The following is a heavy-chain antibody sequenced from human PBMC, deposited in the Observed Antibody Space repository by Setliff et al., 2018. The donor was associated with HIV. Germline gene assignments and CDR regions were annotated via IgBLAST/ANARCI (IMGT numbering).Heavy chain of an antibody. J-gene: IGHJ4*02. CDR1: GHTFSNYD. V-gene: IGHV1-8*01. Sequence: ASVKVSCKASGHTFSNYDVIWVRRATGQGLEWMGWMNPNSGDTGYAQKFQGRVIMTRDTSISTAYMELSSLTSADTAVYYCARAGGLRMDRGVVSDYWGQGTLVTVSS. CDR3: ARAGGLRMDRGVVSDY. D-gene: IGHD3-10*01. CDR2: MNPNSGDT.